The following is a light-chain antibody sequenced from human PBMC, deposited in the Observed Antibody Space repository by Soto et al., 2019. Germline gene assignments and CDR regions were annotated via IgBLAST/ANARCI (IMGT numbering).Light chain of an antibody. CDR3: QQYNNWPFIT. CDR2: GAS. J-gene: IGKJ5*01. Sequence: ENVLTQSPATLSLSPGERATLSCRASQSVRGNLAWYQQRPGQSPRLLIYGASSRATGIPVRFSGSGSGTEFTLTISSLQSEDFAVYYCQQYNNWPFITFGQGTRLEIK. V-gene: IGKV3-15*01. CDR1: QSVRGN.